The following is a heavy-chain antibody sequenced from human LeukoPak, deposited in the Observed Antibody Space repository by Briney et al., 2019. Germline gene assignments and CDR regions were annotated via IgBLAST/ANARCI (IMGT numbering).Heavy chain of an antibody. CDR2: ISSGSSYI. V-gene: IGHV3-21*04. Sequence: GGSLRLSCAASGFTFSNAWMSWVRQAPGKGLEWVSSISSGSSYIYYADSVKGRFTISRDNAKNLLYLQMNSLRAEDTAVYYCARAKPKNMVRGLIMRREGRYYFDYWGQGTLVTVSS. CDR1: GFTFSNAW. CDR3: ARAKPKNMVRGLIMRREGRYYFDY. J-gene: IGHJ4*02. D-gene: IGHD3-10*01.